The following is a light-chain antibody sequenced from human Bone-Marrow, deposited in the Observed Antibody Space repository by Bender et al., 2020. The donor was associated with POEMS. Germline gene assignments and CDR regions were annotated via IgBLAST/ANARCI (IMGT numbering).Light chain of an antibody. CDR3: TAWDDYLSGRV. J-gene: IGLJ3*02. CDR1: VLAKRY. Sequence: SDELTQPSSVSVSPGQTARIPCSGDVLAKRYVRWFQQKPGQAPMLIVYKDFERPTGIPERFSGSSSGTTATLTISGLRSEDEADYYCTAWDDYLSGRVFGGGTKLAVL. CDR2: KDF. V-gene: IGLV3-27*01.